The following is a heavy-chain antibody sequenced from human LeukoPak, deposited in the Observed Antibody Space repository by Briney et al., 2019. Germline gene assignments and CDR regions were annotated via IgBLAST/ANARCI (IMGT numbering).Heavy chain of an antibody. Sequence: KPSETLSLTCTVSGGSFSSHYWSWIRQPPGKGLEWIGYIYYSGSTNYNPPLKSRVTISVDTSKNQFSLKLSSVTAADTAVYYCARDYSSSSGYYYYYYMDVWGKGTTVTVSS. CDR1: GGSFSSHY. CDR3: ARDYSSSSGYYYYYYMDV. J-gene: IGHJ6*03. CDR2: IYYSGST. V-gene: IGHV4-59*11. D-gene: IGHD6-6*01.